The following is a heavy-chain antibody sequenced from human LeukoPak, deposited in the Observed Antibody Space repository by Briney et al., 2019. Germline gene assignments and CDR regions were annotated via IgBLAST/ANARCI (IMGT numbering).Heavy chain of an antibody. CDR1: GYSFSSYW. J-gene: IGHJ5*02. D-gene: IGHD2-2*01. V-gene: IGHV5-51*01. CDR3: ARQWGDCSSISCYSAS. Sequence: GESLKISCKSSGYSFSSYWIAWVRQMPGKGLEWMGIIYPGDSDTRYGPSFQGQVTISADKSIRIAYLQWSSLKASDTAMYYCARQWGDCSSISCYSASWGQGTLVTVSS. CDR2: IYPGDSDT.